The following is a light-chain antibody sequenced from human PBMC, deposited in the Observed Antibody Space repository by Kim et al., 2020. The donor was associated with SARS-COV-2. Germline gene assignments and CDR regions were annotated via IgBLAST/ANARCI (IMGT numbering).Light chain of an antibody. CDR1: SSDVGGYNY. CDR3: SSYAGTNNL. Sequence: PGQLVTSSCTGTSSDVGGYNYVSWYQQHPGKAPKLMIYEVTKRPSGVPDRFSGSKSGNTASLTVSGLQTEDEADYYCSSYAGTNNLFGGGTQLTVL. CDR2: EVT. J-gene: IGLJ2*01. V-gene: IGLV2-8*01.